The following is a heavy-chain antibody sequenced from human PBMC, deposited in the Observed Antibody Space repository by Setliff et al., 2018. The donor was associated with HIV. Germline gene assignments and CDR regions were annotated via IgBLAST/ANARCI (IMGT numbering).Heavy chain of an antibody. CDR1: GGSISSGSYY. D-gene: IGHD1-26*01. Sequence: PSETLSLTCTVSGGSISSGSYYWSWIRQPAGKGLEWIGHIYTSGSTNYNPSLKSRVTISVDTSKNQFSLRLTSVTAADTAVYYCARDRGGRGSYFLFDIWGQGTMVTVSS. J-gene: IGHJ3*02. CDR2: IYTSGST. V-gene: IGHV4-61*09. CDR3: ARDRGGRGSYFLFDI.